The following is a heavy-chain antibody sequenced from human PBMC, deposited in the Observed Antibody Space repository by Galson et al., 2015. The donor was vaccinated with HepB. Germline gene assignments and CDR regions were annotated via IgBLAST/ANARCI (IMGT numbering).Heavy chain of an antibody. D-gene: IGHD5-12*01. CDR2: IYYSGST. V-gene: IGHV4-39*07. J-gene: IGHJ4*02. CDR3: AREGGRDIVAKAGFDY. Sequence: ETLSLTCTVSGGSISSSTYYWGWIRQPPGKGLEWIGSIYYSGSTYYNPSLKSRVTISVDTSKNQFSLKLSSVTAADTAVYYCAREGGRDIVAKAGFDYWGQGILVTVSS. CDR1: GGSISSSTYY.